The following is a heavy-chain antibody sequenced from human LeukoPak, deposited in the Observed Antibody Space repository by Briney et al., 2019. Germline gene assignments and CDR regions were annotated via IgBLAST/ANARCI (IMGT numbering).Heavy chain of an antibody. CDR1: GFTFSSYS. CDR2: ISSSSSYI. Sequence: GGSLRLSCAASGFTFSSYSMNWVRQAPGKGLEWVSSISSSSSYIYYADSVEGRFTISRDNAKNSLYLQMNSLRAEDTAVYYYASEMATKYYYYYMDVWGKGTTVTVSS. V-gene: IGHV3-21*01. D-gene: IGHD5-24*01. CDR3: ASEMATKYYYYYMDV. J-gene: IGHJ6*03.